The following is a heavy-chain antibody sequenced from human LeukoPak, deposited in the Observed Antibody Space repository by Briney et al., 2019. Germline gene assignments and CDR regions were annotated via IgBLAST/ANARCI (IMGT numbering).Heavy chain of an antibody. Sequence: GGSLRLSCAASGFTFSSFWMHWVRQAPGKGLEWVSSISSSSSYIYYADSVKGRFTISRDNAKNSLYLQMNSLRAEDTAVYYCARGGMLGSRRAAYYYYMDVWGKGTTVTVSS. CDR1: GFTFSSFW. J-gene: IGHJ6*03. D-gene: IGHD3-10*02. CDR3: ARGGMLGSRRAAYYYYMDV. CDR2: ISSSSSYI. V-gene: IGHV3-21*01.